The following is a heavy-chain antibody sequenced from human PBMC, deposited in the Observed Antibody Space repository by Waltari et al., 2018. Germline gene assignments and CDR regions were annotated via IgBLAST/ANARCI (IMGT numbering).Heavy chain of an antibody. D-gene: IGHD1-26*01. V-gene: IGHV3-30*18. Sequence: QVQLVESGGGVVQPGRSLRLSCAASGFTFRSDGMHWVRQAPGKGLEWLAFIGYDGNVQLYGDSVKGRFTISRDNSKNTLYLQMNSLTTGDTAVYYCAKDRATKWTLDSWGQGTLVTVFS. CDR1: GFTFRSDG. CDR2: IGYDGNVQ. CDR3: AKDRATKWTLDS. J-gene: IGHJ4*02.